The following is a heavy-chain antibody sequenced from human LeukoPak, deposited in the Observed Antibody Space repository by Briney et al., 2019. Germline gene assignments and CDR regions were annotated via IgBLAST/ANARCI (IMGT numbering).Heavy chain of an antibody. CDR2: ISTSSSYI. Sequence: NPGGSLRLSCAASGFTFSRHSMNWVRQAPGKGLEWVSSISTSSSYIDYADSEKGRFTIFRDNAKNSLYLQMNSLKTEDTAVYFCARYHLTVADRYFHGWGQGTLVTVSS. D-gene: IGHD6-19*01. CDR1: GFTFSRHS. V-gene: IGHV3-21*04. J-gene: IGHJ1*01. CDR3: ARYHLTVADRYFHG.